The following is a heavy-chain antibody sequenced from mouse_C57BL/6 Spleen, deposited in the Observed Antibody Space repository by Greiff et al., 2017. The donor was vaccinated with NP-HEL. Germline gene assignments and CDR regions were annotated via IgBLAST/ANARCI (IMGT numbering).Heavy chain of an antibody. CDR3: ARERDTAYWYFDV. V-gene: IGHV5-6*01. CDR1: GFTFSSYG. Sequence: EVQRVESGGDLVKPGGSLKLSCAASGFTFSSYGMSWVRQTPDKRLEWVATISSGGSYTYYPDSVKGRFTISRDNAKNTLYLQMRSLKSEDTAMYYCARERDTAYWYFDVWGTGTTVTVSS. D-gene: IGHD1-2*01. CDR2: ISSGGSYT. J-gene: IGHJ1*03.